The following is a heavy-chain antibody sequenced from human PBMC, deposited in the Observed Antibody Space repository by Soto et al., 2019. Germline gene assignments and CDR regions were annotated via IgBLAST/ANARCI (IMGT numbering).Heavy chain of an antibody. CDR1: GGSFSGYY. CDR3: ARGGLAAGTIRFDP. CDR2: INHSGST. Sequence: SETLSLTCAVYGGSFSGYYWSWIRQPPGKGLEWIGEINHSGSTNYNPSLKSRVTISVDTSKNQFSLKLSSVTAADTAVYYCARGGLAAGTIRFDPWGQGTLVTVSS. J-gene: IGHJ5*02. V-gene: IGHV4-34*01. D-gene: IGHD6-13*01.